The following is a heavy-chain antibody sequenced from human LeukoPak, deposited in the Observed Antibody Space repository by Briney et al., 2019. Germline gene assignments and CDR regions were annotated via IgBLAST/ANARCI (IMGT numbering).Heavy chain of an antibody. CDR3: ARASRGFGELYRPYNWFDP. V-gene: IGHV4-59*01. D-gene: IGHD3-10*01. CDR1: GGSISSYY. CDR2: IYYSGST. Sequence: SETLSLTCTVSGGSISSYYWSWIRQPPGKGLEWIGYIYYSGSTNYNPSLKSRVTISVDTSKNQFSLKLSSVTAADTAVYYCARASRGFGELYRPYNWFDPWGQGTLVTVSS. J-gene: IGHJ5*02.